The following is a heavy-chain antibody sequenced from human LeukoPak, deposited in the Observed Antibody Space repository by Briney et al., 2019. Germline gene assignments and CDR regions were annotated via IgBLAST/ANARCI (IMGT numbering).Heavy chain of an antibody. V-gene: IGHV3-7*03. CDR1: GFTFSSYW. CDR3: ASTFATNSGSYYPTPDAFDI. J-gene: IGHJ3*02. CDR2: INHNGNVN. Sequence: PGGSLRLSCAASGFTFSSYWMNWARQAPGKGLEWVASINHNGNVNYYVDSVKGRFTISRDNAKNSLYLQMSNLRAEDTAVYYCASTFATNSGSYYPTPDAFDIWGQGTMVTVSS. D-gene: IGHD1-26*01.